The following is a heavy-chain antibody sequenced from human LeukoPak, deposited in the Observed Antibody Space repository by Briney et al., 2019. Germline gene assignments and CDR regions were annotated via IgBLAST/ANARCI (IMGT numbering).Heavy chain of an antibody. CDR1: GGSISSSSYY. D-gene: IGHD6-13*01. J-gene: IGHJ4*02. CDR2: IYYSGST. Sequence: SETLSLTCTVSGGSISSSSYYWGWIRQPPGKGLEWIGSIYYSGSTYYNPSLKSRVTISVDTSKNQFSLKLSSVTAADTAVYYCARGIAAAGTFDYWGQGTLVTVSA. CDR3: ARGIAAAGTFDY. V-gene: IGHV4-39*01.